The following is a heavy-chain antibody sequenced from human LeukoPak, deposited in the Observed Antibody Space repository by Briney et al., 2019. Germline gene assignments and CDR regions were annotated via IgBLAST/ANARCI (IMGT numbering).Heavy chain of an antibody. CDR3: ASPRSKFGDYAIDAFAL. V-gene: IGHV3-74*03. CDR2: IDSDGSST. Sequence: GGSLRLSCAASGFTFNTYWMHWVRQAPGKGLVWVSRIDSDGSSTTYADSVKGRFTISRDSAKNTLYLQMSSLTAEDTAVYYCASPRSKFGDYAIDAFALWGQGTMVTVSS. D-gene: IGHD4-17*01. J-gene: IGHJ3*01. CDR1: GFTFNTYW.